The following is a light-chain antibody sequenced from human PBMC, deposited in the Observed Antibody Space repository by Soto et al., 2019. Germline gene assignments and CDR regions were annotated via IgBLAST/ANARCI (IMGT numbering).Light chain of an antibody. J-gene: IGKJ3*01. CDR1: QGISSS. CDR3: QQLHIYPRT. V-gene: IGKV1-9*01. Sequence: IQLTQSPSSLSASVGGRVTITCRASQGISSSLAWYQQKPVKAPKLLIYGASTLQSGVPSRFSGSGSGTDFTLAISSLQPEDFATYYCQQLHIYPRTFGPGTKVDIK. CDR2: GAS.